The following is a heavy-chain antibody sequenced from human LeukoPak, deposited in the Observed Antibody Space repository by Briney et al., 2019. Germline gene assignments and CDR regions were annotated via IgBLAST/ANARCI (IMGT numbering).Heavy chain of an antibody. Sequence: GGSLRLSCEVSGFILRSYWMDWVRQAPGRGLEWVANINQDGREKYFLDSVKGRFTIFRDNAKNTLYLQMNSLRAEDTAVYYCSRALEVWGKGTTVTVSS. CDR1: GFILRSYW. CDR2: INQDGREK. V-gene: IGHV3-7*01. CDR3: SRALEV. J-gene: IGHJ6*04.